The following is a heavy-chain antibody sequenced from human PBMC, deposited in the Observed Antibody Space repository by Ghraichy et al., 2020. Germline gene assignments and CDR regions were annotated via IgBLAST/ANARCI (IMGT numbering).Heavy chain of an antibody. CDR3: ARGYYYYYYMDV. Sequence: SPTLSLTCTVSGGSINSGGYYWTWIRHHPGKGLEWIGDIYYSGSTYHNPSLKSRLTLSLDTSENQFSLNLSSVTAADTAVYYCARGYYYYYYMDVWGKGTTVTVSS. J-gene: IGHJ6*03. V-gene: IGHV4-31*03. D-gene: IGHD3-10*01. CDR1: GGSINSGGYY. CDR2: IYYSGST.